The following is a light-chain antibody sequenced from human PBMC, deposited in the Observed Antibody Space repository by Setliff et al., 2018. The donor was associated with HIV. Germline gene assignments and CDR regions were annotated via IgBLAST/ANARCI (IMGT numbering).Light chain of an antibody. V-gene: IGLV1-44*01. J-gene: IGLJ1*01. CDR1: FSSLGRNT. Sequence: QSVLTQPPSASVTPGQRVTISCSGSFSSLGRNTVNWYQQLPGTAPKLLIFANFQRPSGVPDRFSGSKSGTSASLVISGLQSEDESEYYCAAWDDSLNGYGFGTGTKVTVL. CDR2: ANF. CDR3: AAWDDSLNGYG.